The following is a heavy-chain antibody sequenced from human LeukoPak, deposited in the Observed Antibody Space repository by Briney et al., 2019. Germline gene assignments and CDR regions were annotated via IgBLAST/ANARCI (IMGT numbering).Heavy chain of an antibody. D-gene: IGHD4-17*01. CDR2: IYTSGST. CDR3: ARHLYGDYVRDS. CDR1: GGSISSYY. J-gene: IGHJ4*02. V-gene: IGHV4-4*09. Sequence: SETLSLTCTVSGGSISSYYWSWIRQPPGKGLEWIGYIYTSGSTNYNPSLKSRVIISIDTSKNQFSLKLSSVTAADTAVYYCARHLYGDYVRDSWGQGNLVTVSS.